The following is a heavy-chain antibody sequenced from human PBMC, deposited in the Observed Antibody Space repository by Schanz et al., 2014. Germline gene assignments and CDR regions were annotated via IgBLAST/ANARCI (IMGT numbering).Heavy chain of an antibody. J-gene: IGHJ3*02. V-gene: IGHV1-18*01. Sequence: VQSVHSGTEVQKLGASVKVSCQTSGYTFSDYGISWVRQAPGQGLEWMGWITAYNGDTNYALKLQGRVTMTTDTSTGTAYMELRSLRSDDTALYYCTRGGYSYALSAFDIWGQGTMVTVSS. CDR1: GYTFSDYG. CDR2: ITAYNGDT. D-gene: IGHD5-18*01. CDR3: TRGGYSYALSAFDI.